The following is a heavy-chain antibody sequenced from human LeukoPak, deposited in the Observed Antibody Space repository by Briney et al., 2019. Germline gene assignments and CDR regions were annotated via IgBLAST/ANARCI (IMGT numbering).Heavy chain of an antibody. D-gene: IGHD3-22*01. CDR3: ARATYYYDSSGYYYQEGFDY. Sequence: SVKVSCKASGYTFSSYAISWVRQAPGQGLEWMGGIIPIFGTANYAQKFQGRVTITADKSTSTAYMELSSLRSEDTAVYYCARATYYYDSSGYYYQEGFDYRGQGTLVTVSS. J-gene: IGHJ4*02. CDR2: IIPIFGTA. CDR1: GYTFSSYA. V-gene: IGHV1-69*06.